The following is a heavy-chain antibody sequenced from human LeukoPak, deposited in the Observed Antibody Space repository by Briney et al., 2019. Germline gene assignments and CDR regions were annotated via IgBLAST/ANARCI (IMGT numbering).Heavy chain of an antibody. D-gene: IGHD5-18*01. CDR1: GGSISSYY. Sequence: PSETLSLTCTVSGGSISSYYWSWIRQPPGKGLEWIGYIYYSGSTNYNPSLKSRVTISVDTSKNQFSLKLSSVTAADTAVYYCARAIVDTAMEHNWVDPWGQGTLVTLSS. J-gene: IGHJ5*02. V-gene: IGHV4-59*01. CDR2: IYYSGST. CDR3: ARAIVDTAMEHNWVDP.